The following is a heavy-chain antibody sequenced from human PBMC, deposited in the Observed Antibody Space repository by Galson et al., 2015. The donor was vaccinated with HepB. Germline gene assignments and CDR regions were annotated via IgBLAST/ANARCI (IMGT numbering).Heavy chain of an antibody. J-gene: IGHJ4*02. V-gene: IGHV3-11*05. CDR2: ISSSSSYT. CDR3: ARARGSSGYSYGSDGDFDY. D-gene: IGHD5-18*01. Sequence: SLRLSCAASGFTFSDYYMSWIRQAPGKGLEWVSYISSSSSYTNYADSVKGRFTISRDNAKNSLYLQMNSLRAEDTAVYYCARARGSSGYSYGSDGDFDYWGQGTLVTVSS. CDR1: GFTFSDYY.